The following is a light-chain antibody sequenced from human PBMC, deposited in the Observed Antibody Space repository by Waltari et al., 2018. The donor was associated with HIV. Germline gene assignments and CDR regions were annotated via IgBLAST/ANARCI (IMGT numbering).Light chain of an antibody. V-gene: IGLV1-44*01. Sequence: QSVLTQPPSASGAPGQRVTISCSGSRSNIGSNAVTWFQQLPGTAPKLLIYKNNQRPSGVPDRFSGSKSGTSASLAISGLLSEDEADYYCVAWDDSLSAAVFGGGTQLTVL. CDR3: VAWDDSLSAAV. J-gene: IGLJ7*01. CDR1: RSNIGSNA. CDR2: KNN.